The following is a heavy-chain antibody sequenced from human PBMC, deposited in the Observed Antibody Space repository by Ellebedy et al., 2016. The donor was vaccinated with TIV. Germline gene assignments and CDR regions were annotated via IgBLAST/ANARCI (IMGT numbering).Heavy chain of an antibody. V-gene: IGHV6-1*01. CDR1: GGSVSSNSAA. CDR3: ARDRGYDYIWGAFDP. D-gene: IGHD3-16*01. Sequence: SQTLSLTXXISGGSVSSNSAAWNWIRQSPSRGLEWLGRTYYRSKWYNDYAVSVKSRITINPDTSKNQFSLQLNSVTPEDTAVYYCARDRGYDYIWGAFDPWGQGTLVTVSS. J-gene: IGHJ5*02. CDR2: TYYRSKWYN.